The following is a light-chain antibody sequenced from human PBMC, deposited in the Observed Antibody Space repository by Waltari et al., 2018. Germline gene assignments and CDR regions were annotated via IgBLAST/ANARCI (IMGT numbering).Light chain of an antibody. V-gene: IGLV2-11*01. Sequence: QSALTQPRSVSGSPGQSVTIPCTGISSEVGACNFVSWYQQHPGEAPKLMIYDVTKRPSGVPDRLSGSKSGNTASLTISGLQAEDEANYYCCSYIGTHTNWVFGGGTKLTVL. CDR2: DVT. CDR1: SSEVGACNF. CDR3: CSYIGTHTNWV. J-gene: IGLJ3*02.